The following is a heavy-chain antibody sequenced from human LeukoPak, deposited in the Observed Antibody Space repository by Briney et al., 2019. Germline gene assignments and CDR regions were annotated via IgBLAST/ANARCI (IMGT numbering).Heavy chain of an antibody. Sequence: PGGSLRLSCAASGFTFSSYAMHWVRQAPGKGLEWVAVISYDGSNKYYADSVKGRFTISRDNAKNSLYLQMNSLRAEDTASYYCAKASRYCSGGSCYSGAYFDYWGQGTLVTVSS. V-gene: IGHV3-30-3*01. CDR2: ISYDGSNK. CDR1: GFTFSSYA. J-gene: IGHJ4*02. CDR3: AKASRYCSGGSCYSGAYFDY. D-gene: IGHD2-15*01.